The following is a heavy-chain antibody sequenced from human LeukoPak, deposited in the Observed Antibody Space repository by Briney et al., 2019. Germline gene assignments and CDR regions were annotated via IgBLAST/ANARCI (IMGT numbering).Heavy chain of an antibody. CDR3: ATTFGGLRLGELSSDY. D-gene: IGHD3-16*02. V-gene: IGHV3-23*01. CDR2: ISGSGGST. CDR1: GFTFSSYA. J-gene: IGHJ4*02. Sequence: GGSLRLSCAASGFTFSSYAMSWVRQAPGKGLEWVSAISGSGGSTYYADSVKGRFTNSRDNSKNTLYLQLNSLRAEDTAVYYCATTFGGLRLGELSSDYWGQGTLVTVSS.